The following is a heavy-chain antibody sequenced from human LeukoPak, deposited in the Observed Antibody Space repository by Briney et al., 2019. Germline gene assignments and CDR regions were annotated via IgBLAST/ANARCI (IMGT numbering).Heavy chain of an antibody. CDR2: INHSGST. Sequence: SEILSRTSAVHGGSFRAYFWRSIRHPPGRWLEWTGEINHSGSTNYTPSLKSRVTISVDTSKNQFSLKLSSVTAADTAVYYCARDNSGNGYSSGWHRARSYYYGMDVWGQGTTVTVSS. D-gene: IGHD6-19*01. J-gene: IGHJ6*02. CDR3: ARDNSGNGYSSGWHRARSYYYGMDV. CDR1: GGSFRAYF. V-gene: IGHV4-34*01.